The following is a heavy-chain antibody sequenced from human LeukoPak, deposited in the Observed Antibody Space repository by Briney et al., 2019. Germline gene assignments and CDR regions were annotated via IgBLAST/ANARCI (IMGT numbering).Heavy chain of an antibody. V-gene: IGHV1-24*01. D-gene: IGHD6-19*01. J-gene: IGHJ4*02. Sequence: ASVKVSCKVPGYTLTELSMHWVRQAPGKGLEWMGGFDPEDGETIYAQKFQGRVTMTEDTSTDTAYLELSSLRSEDTAVYYCATFPFTPDSGWYDVTPVVDYWGQGTLVTVSS. CDR1: GYTLTELS. CDR3: ATFPFTPDSGWYDVTPVVDY. CDR2: FDPEDGET.